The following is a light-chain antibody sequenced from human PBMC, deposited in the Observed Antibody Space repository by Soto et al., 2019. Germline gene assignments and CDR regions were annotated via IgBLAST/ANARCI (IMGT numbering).Light chain of an antibody. V-gene: IGLV1-47*01. CDR1: ISNIGSNP. CDR3: AAWDDRLSAYV. CDR2: RNN. Sequence: QSVLTQPPSASGTPGQRVTISCSGGISNIGSNPVYWHQHLPGTAPKLLVYRNNQRPSGVPDRFSDSKSGTSAFLAIRGLRSEDEADYYCAAWDDRLSAYVFGTGTKLTVL. J-gene: IGLJ1*01.